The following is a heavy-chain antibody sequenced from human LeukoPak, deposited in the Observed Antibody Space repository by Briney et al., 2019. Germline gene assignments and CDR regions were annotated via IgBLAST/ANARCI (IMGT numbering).Heavy chain of an antibody. CDR1: GFTFSSYS. CDR3: ARDSSSYSSSWYGYFDY. CDR2: ISSSSSYI. D-gene: IGHD6-13*01. V-gene: IGHV3-21*01. J-gene: IGHJ4*02. Sequence: GGSLRLSCAASGFTFSSYSMNWVRQAPGKGLEWVSSISSSSSYIYYADSVKGRFTISRDNSKNTLYLQMNSLRAEDTAVYYCARDSSSYSSSWYGYFDYWGQGTLVTVS.